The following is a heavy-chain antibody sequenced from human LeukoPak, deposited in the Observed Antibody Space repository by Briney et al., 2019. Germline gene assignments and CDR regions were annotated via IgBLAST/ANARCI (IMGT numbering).Heavy chain of an antibody. CDR1: GFTFSSYS. J-gene: IGHJ6*03. V-gene: IGHV3-21*01. CDR2: ISSSSSYI. Sequence: GGSLRLSCAASGFTFSSYSMNWVRQAPGKGLEWVSSISSSSSYIYYADSVKGRFTISRDNAKNSLYLQMNSLRAEDTAVYYCARDASSYYYYMDVWGKGTTVTVSS. D-gene: IGHD2-2*01. CDR3: ARDASSYYYYMDV.